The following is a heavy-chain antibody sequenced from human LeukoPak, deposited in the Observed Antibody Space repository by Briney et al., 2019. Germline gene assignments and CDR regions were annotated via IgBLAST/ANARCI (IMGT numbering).Heavy chain of an antibody. Sequence: GGSLRLSCAASGFTFSSYSMNWVRQAPGKGLEWVSSISSSSSYIYYADSVKGRFTISRDNAKNSLYLQMSSLRAEDTAVYYCAREGDLAFDIWGQGTMVTVSS. CDR2: ISSSSSYI. V-gene: IGHV3-21*01. CDR3: AREGDLAFDI. CDR1: GFTFSSYS. D-gene: IGHD3-16*01. J-gene: IGHJ3*02.